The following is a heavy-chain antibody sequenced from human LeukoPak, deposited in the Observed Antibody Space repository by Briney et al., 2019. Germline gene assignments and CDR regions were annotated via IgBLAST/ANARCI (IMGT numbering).Heavy chain of an antibody. D-gene: IGHD3-10*01. V-gene: IGHV4-38-2*01. Sequence: PSETLSLTCAVSGYSISSGYYWGWIRQPPGKGLEWIGSIYHSGSTYYNPSLKSRVTISVDTSKNQFSLKLSSVTAADPAVYYCARTSSTMVQGVGVFDYWGQGTLVTVSS. CDR3: ARTSSTMVQGVGVFDY. CDR2: IYHSGST. CDR1: GYSISSGYY. J-gene: IGHJ4*02.